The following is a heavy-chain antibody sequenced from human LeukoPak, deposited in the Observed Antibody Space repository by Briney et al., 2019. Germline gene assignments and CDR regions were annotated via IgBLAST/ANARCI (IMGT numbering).Heavy chain of an antibody. CDR3: ARETDYSSSWYIDY. Sequence: PGGSLRLSCAASGFTFSDYYMSWIRQAPGKGLEWASYISSSGSTIYYADSVKGRFTISRDNAKNSLYLQMNSLRAEDTAVYYCARETDYSSSWYIDYWGQGTLVTVSS. V-gene: IGHV3-11*01. J-gene: IGHJ4*02. CDR2: ISSSGSTI. CDR1: GFTFSDYY. D-gene: IGHD6-13*01.